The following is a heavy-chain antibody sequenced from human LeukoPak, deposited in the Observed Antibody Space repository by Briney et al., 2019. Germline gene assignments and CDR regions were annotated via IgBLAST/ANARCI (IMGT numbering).Heavy chain of an antibody. CDR1: GSTFTHFW. J-gene: IGHJ4*02. CDR2: IKQDGSDK. D-gene: IGHD2-15*01. V-gene: IGHV3-7*01. Sequence: GGSLRLSCAASGSTFTHFWMSWVRQAPGKGLEWVANIKQDGSDKYYVDSVKGRFTISRDNAKNSLYLQMNSLRAEDTAVYYCAREMGGGGRYYFDYWGQGTLVTVSS. CDR3: AREMGGGGRYYFDY.